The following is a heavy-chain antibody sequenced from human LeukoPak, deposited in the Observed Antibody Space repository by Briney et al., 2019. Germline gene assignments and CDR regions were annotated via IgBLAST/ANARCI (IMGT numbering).Heavy chain of an antibody. D-gene: IGHD3-22*01. CDR2: ISGSGGST. CDR1: GFTFSSYA. CDR3: AKSLVVMGLAFDY. J-gene: IGHJ4*02. Sequence: GGSLRLSCAASGFTFSSYAMSWVRQAPGKGLEWVSAISGSGGSTYYADSVKGRFAISRDNSKNTLYLQMNSLRAEDTAVYYCAKSLVVMGLAFDYWGQGTLVTVSS. V-gene: IGHV3-23*01.